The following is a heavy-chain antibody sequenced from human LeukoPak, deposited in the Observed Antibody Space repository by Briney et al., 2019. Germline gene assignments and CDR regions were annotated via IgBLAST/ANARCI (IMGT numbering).Heavy chain of an antibody. D-gene: IGHD3-22*01. CDR2: IWYDGSNK. Sequence: GGSLRLSCAASGFTFSSYGMHWVRQAPGKGLEWVAVIWYDGSNKYYADSVKGRFTISRDNSKNTLYLQMNSLRAEDTAVYYCAIDRSITMINLLDYWGQGTPVTVSS. V-gene: IGHV3-33*01. CDR3: AIDRSITMINLLDY. J-gene: IGHJ4*02. CDR1: GFTFSSYG.